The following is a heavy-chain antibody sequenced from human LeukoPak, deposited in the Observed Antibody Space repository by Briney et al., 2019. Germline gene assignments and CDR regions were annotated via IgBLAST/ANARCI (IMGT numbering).Heavy chain of an antibody. CDR1: GFTFSSYA. CDR2: ISSGSSTT. J-gene: IGHJ4*02. CDR3: ARDGLGYGSSWYYFDY. V-gene: IGHV3-48*01. Sequence: PGGSLRLSCAASGFTFSSYAMSWVRRAPGKGLEWVSYISSGSSTTYYADSVKGRFTISRDNSKNTLYLQMNSLRAEDTAVYYCARDGLGYGSSWYYFDYWGQGTLVTVSS. D-gene: IGHD6-13*01.